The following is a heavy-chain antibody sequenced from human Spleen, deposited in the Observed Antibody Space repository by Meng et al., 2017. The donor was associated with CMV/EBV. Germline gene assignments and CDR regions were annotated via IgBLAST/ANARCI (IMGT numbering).Heavy chain of an antibody. CDR2: IYYSGTT. V-gene: IGHV4-39*07. Sequence: SETLSLTCSVSGGSVSSTTLYWAWIRQPQGKGLEWIGSIYYSGTTYYHPSLKSRLTISVDKSKNKFSLRLCSVTAADTAVYYCASGFDPGDGFDVWGQGTMVTVSS. CDR1: GGSVSSTTLY. CDR3: ASGFDPGDGFDV. D-gene: IGHD3-10*01. J-gene: IGHJ3*01.